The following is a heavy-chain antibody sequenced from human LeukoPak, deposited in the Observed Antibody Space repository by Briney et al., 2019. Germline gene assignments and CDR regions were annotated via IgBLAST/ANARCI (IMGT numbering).Heavy chain of an antibody. Sequence: GGSLRLSCAASGFTFSSYAMGWVRQAPGKGLEWVSAISGSGGSTYYADSVKGRFTISRDNSKNTLYLQMNSLRAEDTAVYYCAKTREYSSSSPPDYWGQGTLVTVSS. J-gene: IGHJ4*02. CDR3: AKTREYSSSSPPDY. V-gene: IGHV3-23*01. CDR1: GFTFSSYA. D-gene: IGHD6-6*01. CDR2: ISGSGGST.